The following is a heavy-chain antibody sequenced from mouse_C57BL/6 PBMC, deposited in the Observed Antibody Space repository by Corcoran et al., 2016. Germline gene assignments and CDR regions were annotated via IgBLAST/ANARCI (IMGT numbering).Heavy chain of an antibody. CDR1: GFNIKDYY. CDR3: TTWRGRLAY. CDR2: IAPEDGDT. V-gene: IGHV14-1*01. Sequence: EVQLQQSGAELVRPGASVKLSCTASGFNIKDYYMHWVKQRPEQGLEWIGRIAPEDGDTEYAPKFQGKATMTADTSSTTAYRQRSILTSEDTAVDYWTTWRGRLAYWGQGTLVTVSA. J-gene: IGHJ3*01.